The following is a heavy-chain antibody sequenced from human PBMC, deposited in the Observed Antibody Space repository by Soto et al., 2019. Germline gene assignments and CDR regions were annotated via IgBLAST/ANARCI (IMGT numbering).Heavy chain of an antibody. Sequence: GASVKVSCKAPGDTFTSYSLNWVRQAPGQGLEWMGVINPHGGSTKYAQKFQGRITMTRDTSRSTVYMELSSLRSDDTAIYYCARSSGGNFGIIIEGSNWFDPWGQGTLVTVSS. V-gene: IGHV1-46*01. CDR3: ARSSGGNFGIIIEGSNWFDP. CDR1: GDTFTSYS. J-gene: IGHJ5*02. CDR2: INPHGGST. D-gene: IGHD3-3*01.